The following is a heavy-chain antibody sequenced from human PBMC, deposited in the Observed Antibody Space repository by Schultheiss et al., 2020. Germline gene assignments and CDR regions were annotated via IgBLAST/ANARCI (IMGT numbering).Heavy chain of an antibody. J-gene: IGHJ4*02. V-gene: IGHV3-21*01. CDR3: ARDAAGGLFDY. CDR1: GFTISSYS. Sequence: GASLQISCAASGFTISSYSMNWVRQAPGKGLEWVSSISSSSSYIYYADSVKGRFTISRDNAKNSLYLQMNSLRAEDTAVYYCARDAAGGLFDYWGQGNLGTVSS. CDR2: ISSSSSYI. D-gene: IGHD6-13*01.